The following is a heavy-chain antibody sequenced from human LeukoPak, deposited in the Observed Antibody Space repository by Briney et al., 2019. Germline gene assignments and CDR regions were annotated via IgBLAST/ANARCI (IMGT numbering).Heavy chain of an antibody. V-gene: IGHV1-2*02. J-gene: IGHJ4*02. D-gene: IGHD1-26*01. CDR3: ARAKRLPLDY. CDR2: IDPNSGGT. Sequence: GASVKVSCKASGYTFTGYYIHWVRQAPGQGLEWMGWIDPNSGGTNYAQKFQGRVTMTRDTSINTAYMELSRLRSDDSAIYYCARAKRLPLDYWGQGALVTVSS. CDR1: GYTFTGYY.